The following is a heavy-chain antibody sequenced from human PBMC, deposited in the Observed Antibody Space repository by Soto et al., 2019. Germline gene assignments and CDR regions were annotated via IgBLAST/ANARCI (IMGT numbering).Heavy chain of an antibody. CDR1: GGTFSSYA. CDR3: ARGVAGTRRHWYFDL. Sequence: QVQLVQPGAEVKKPGSSVKVSCKASGGTFSSYAISWVRQAPGQGLEWMGGIIPIFGTANYAQKFQGRVTSTADKSTSTAYMELRSLRCEGTAVYYCARGVAGTRRHWYFDLWGRGTLVTVSS. J-gene: IGHJ2*01. V-gene: IGHV1-69*06. CDR2: IIPIFGTA. D-gene: IGHD6-19*01.